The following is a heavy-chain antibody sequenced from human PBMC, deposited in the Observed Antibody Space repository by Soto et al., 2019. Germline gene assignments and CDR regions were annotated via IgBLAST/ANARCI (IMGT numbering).Heavy chain of an antibody. Sequence: GGSLRLSCGASGFTFSSYAISWGRQAPGKGLEWVSAISVSGGSTYYADSVKGRFNISRDNSKNTLYLQMNSLRAEDTAVYYCAKGYCSGGSCYYLDYYYGMDAWGQGTTVTVSS. CDR3: AKGYCSGGSCYYLDYYYGMDA. V-gene: IGHV3-23*01. J-gene: IGHJ6*02. D-gene: IGHD2-15*01. CDR2: ISVSGGST. CDR1: GFTFSSYA.